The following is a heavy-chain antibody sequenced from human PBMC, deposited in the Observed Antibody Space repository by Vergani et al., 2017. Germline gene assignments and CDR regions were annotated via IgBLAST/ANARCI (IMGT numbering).Heavy chain of an antibody. CDR3: SKDGQYTAPWGRGYFHVLDV. CDR2: ISIVGKST. J-gene: IGHJ6*02. CDR1: GFTFSTFN. D-gene: IGHD3-16*01. V-gene: IGHV3-64*01. Sequence: LESGGGLFQPGGSIRLSCFGSGFTFSTFNIHWFRQLPGKGLEYISGISIVGKSTNYEKSVKGRFIVTRDNSKNSLHLQMGNLRVEDTGIYYCSKDGQYTAPWGRGYFHVLDVWGQGTTVSVSS.